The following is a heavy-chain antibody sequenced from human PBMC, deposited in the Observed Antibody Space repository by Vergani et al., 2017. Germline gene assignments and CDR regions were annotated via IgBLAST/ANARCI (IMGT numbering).Heavy chain of an antibody. V-gene: IGHV4-39*01. Sequence: QLQLQESGPGLVKPSETLSLTCTVSGGSISSSSYYWGWIRQPPGKGLGWIGSIYYSGSTYYNPSLKSRVTISVDTSKNQFSLKLSSVTAADTAVYYCARLRANYYDSSGYSDYWGQGTLVTVSS. D-gene: IGHD3-22*01. CDR3: ARLRANYYDSSGYSDY. CDR2: IYYSGST. CDR1: GGSISSSSYY. J-gene: IGHJ4*02.